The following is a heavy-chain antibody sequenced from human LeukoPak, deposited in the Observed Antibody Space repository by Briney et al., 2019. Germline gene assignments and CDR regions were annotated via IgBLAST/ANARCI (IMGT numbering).Heavy chain of an antibody. Sequence: SETLSLTCTVSGGSISSYYWSWIRQPPGKGLEWVGYIYYSGSTNYNPSLKSRVTISVDTSKNQFSLKLSSVTAADTAVHYCARDSLGGSYFDYWGQGTLVTVSS. CDR3: ARDSLGGSYFDY. V-gene: IGHV4-59*01. D-gene: IGHD1-26*01. J-gene: IGHJ4*02. CDR2: IYYSGST. CDR1: GGSISSYY.